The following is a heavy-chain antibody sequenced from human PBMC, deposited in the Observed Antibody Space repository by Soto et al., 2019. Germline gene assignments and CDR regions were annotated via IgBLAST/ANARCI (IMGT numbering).Heavy chain of an antibody. CDR2: INPNSGGT. CDR1: GYTFTGYY. CDR3: ERKYSRWAAFDI. V-gene: IGHV1-2*02. J-gene: IGHJ3*02. Sequence: ASVKVSCKASGYTFTGYYMHWVRQAPGQGLEWMGWINPNSGGTNYAQKFQGRVTMTRDTSISTAYMELSRLRSDDTAVYYCERKYSRWAAFDIWGQGTMVTVSS. D-gene: IGHD2-15*01.